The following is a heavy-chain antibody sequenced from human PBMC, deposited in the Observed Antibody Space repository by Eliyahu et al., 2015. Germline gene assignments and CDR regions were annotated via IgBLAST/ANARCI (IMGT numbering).Heavy chain of an antibody. J-gene: IGHJ4*02. V-gene: IGHV4-34*01. Sequence: QVQLQQWGAGLLKPSXTLSLTCAVXXXSFSGYYWSWIRQXPGKGLEWIGQINHSGSTNYNPSLKSRVTISVDTSKNQFSLKLSSVTAADTAVYYCARGRVVSRVVRVSFDYWGQGTLVTVSS. CDR1: XXSFSGYY. CDR2: INHSGST. CDR3: ARGRVVSRVVRVSFDY. D-gene: IGHD4-23*01.